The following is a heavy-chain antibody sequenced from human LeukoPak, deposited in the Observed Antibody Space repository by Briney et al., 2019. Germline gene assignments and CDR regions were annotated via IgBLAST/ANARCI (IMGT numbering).Heavy chain of an antibody. V-gene: IGHV3-23*01. CDR3: AKDTPPGNYYYYGMDV. J-gene: IGHJ6*02. CDR1: GFTFSTYL. Sequence: GGSLRLSCAASGFTFSTYLMHWVRQAPGKGLEWVSAISGSGGSTYYADSVKGRFTISRDNSKNTLYLQMNSLRAEDTAVYYCAKDTPPGNYYYYGMDVWGQGTTVTVSS. CDR2: ISGSGGST.